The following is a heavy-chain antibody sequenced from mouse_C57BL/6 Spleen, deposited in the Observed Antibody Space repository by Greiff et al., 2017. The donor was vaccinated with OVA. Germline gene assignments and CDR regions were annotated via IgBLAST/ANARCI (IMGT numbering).Heavy chain of an antibody. CDR1: GYTFTSYW. CDR3: ARKGIYFDFGD. D-gene: IGHD2-1*01. V-gene: IGHV1-69*01. CDR2: IDPSDSYT. Sequence: QVQLQQSGAELVMPGASVKLSCKASGYTFTSYWMHWVKQRPGQGLEWIGEIDPSDSYTNYNQKFKGKSTLTVDKSSSTAYMQLSSLTSEDSSVYYCARKGIYFDFGDWGQGTTLTVSS. J-gene: IGHJ2*01.